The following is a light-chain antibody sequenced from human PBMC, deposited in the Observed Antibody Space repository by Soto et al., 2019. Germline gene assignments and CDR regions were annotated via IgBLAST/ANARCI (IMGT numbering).Light chain of an antibody. V-gene: IGKV3-20*01. J-gene: IGKJ3*01. CDR3: QHYSSSPPEFT. CDR2: GAS. Sequence: EIVLTQSPGTLSLSPGERATLSCRASQSVSSSYLAWYQQRPGQAPRLLIFGASYRATGIPDRFSGSGSGTDFTLTIGRLEPEDFAVYYCQHYSSSPPEFTFGPGTKVDSK. CDR1: QSVSSSY.